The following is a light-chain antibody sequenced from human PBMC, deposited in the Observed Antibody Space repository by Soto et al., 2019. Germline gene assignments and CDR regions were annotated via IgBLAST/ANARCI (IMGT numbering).Light chain of an antibody. V-gene: IGKV1-39*01. CDR1: QSINTY. J-gene: IGKJ3*01. CDR2: AAS. Sequence: DIQMTQSPSSLSASVGERVTITCRASQSINTYLNWFQQRPGKAPKLLIYAASSLPSGVPSRFSGSGSGTDFTRTVSSLQREDFATYYCQQSFSGLGTFGPGTKVDIK. CDR3: QQSFSGLGT.